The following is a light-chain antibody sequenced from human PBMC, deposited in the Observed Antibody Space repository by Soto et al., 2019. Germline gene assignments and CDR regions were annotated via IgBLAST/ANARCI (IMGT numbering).Light chain of an antibody. CDR1: QTIYNY. CDR2: GAS. V-gene: IGKV1-39*01. Sequence: DIQMTQSPSYLPTSVGDRVTITCRASQTIYNYVTWYQQKPGKAPRLLIFGASRVQNGIPSRFSGSGSGTDFTLTINDVQPEDFACYFCQQTYNAPRTFGQGTTLEI. CDR3: QQTYNAPRT. J-gene: IGKJ2*01.